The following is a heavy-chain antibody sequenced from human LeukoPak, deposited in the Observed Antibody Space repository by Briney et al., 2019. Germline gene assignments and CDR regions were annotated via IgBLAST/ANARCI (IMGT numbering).Heavy chain of an antibody. CDR3: ARGPSSSWPTLDY. J-gene: IGHJ4*02. Sequence: SGGSLRLSYAASGFTFSSYWMHWVRQAPGKGLVWVSRINSDGSSTTYADSVKGRFTISRDNAKNTLYLQMNSLRAEDTAVYYCARGPSSSWPTLDYWGQGTLVAVSS. V-gene: IGHV3-74*01. CDR2: INSDGSST. CDR1: GFTFSSYW. D-gene: IGHD6-13*01.